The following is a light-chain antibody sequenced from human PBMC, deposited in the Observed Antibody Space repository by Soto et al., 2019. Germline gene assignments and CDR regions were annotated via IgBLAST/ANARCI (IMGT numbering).Light chain of an antibody. V-gene: IGLV2-8*01. J-gene: IGLJ2*01. CDR1: SSDVGGYNF. Sequence: QSVLTQPPSASGSPGQSVTISCTGTSSDVGGYNFVSWYQQHPGKAPKLMIYEVSERPSGVSDRFSGYKPGNTASLTVSGLQAEDEADYYCSSYAGSTMVVFGGGTKLTVL. CDR2: EVS. CDR3: SSYAGSTMVV.